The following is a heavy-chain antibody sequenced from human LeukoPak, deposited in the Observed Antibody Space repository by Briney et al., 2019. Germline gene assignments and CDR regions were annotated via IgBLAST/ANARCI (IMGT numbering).Heavy chain of an antibody. CDR2: ISSRGSTI. Sequence: GGSLRLSCAASGFTFSDYYMSWIRQAPGKGLEWVSYISSRGSTIYYADSVKGRFTISRDNAKNSLYLQMNSLRAEDTAVYYCARHDTAMATDYGMDVWGQGTTVTVS. J-gene: IGHJ6*02. D-gene: IGHD5-18*01. CDR3: ARHDTAMATDYGMDV. V-gene: IGHV3-11*01. CDR1: GFTFSDYY.